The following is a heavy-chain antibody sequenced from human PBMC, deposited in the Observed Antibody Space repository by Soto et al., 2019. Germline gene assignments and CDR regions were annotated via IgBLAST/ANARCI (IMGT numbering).Heavy chain of an antibody. CDR1: GGSISSYY. D-gene: IGHD6-19*01. J-gene: IGHJ4*02. Sequence: SETLSLTCTVSGGSISSYYWSWIRQPPGKGLEWIGYIYYSGSTNYNPSLKSRVTISVDTSKNQFSLKLSSVTAADTAVYYCARDNSSGWGTYAYWGQGTLVTVSS. CDR3: ARDNSSGWGTYAY. V-gene: IGHV4-59*01. CDR2: IYYSGST.